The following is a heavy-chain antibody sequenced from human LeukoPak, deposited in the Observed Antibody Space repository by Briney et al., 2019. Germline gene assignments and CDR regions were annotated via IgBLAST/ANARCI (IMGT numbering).Heavy chain of an antibody. Sequence: GGSLRLSCAASGFTFNNYAMSWVRQAPGKGLEWVSSISGSGSSTHHVDSVKGRITISRDNSKNTLYLQMNSLRAEGTAVYYCAKVQLYDILAGYYWYFDVWGRGALVTVSS. J-gene: IGHJ2*01. CDR1: GFTFNNYA. CDR3: AKVQLYDILAGYYWYFDV. CDR2: ISGSGSST. V-gene: IGHV3-23*01. D-gene: IGHD3-9*01.